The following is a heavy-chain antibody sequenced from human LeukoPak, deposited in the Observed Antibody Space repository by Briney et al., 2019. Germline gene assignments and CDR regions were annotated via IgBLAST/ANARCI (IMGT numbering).Heavy chain of an antibody. V-gene: IGHV3-30-3*01. CDR3: ARTIVGAGVPDY. Sequence: GGSLRLSCAASGFTFSSYAMHWVRQAPGKGLEWVAVISYDGSNKYYADSVKGRFTISRDNSKNTLYLQMNSLRAEDTAVYHCARTIVGAGVPDYWGQGTLVTVSS. CDR2: ISYDGSNK. D-gene: IGHD1-26*01. CDR1: GFTFSSYA. J-gene: IGHJ4*02.